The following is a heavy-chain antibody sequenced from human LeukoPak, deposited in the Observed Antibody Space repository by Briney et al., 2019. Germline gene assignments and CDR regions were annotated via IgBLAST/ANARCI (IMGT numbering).Heavy chain of an antibody. CDR2: ISSSSSYI. Sequence: GGSLRLSCAASGFTFSSYRMTWVRQAPGKGLEWVSSISSSSSYIYYADSVKGRFTISRDNAKNSLYLQMNSLRAEDTAVYYCASPGAYYDSSGYSFDYWGQGTLVTVSS. CDR1: GFTFSSYR. J-gene: IGHJ4*02. CDR3: ASPGAYYDSSGYSFDY. V-gene: IGHV3-21*01. D-gene: IGHD3-22*01.